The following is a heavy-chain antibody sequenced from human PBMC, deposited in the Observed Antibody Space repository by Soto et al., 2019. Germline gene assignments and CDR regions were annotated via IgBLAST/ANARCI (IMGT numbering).Heavy chain of an antibody. CDR3: ARGYCSGGSCYHAFDY. CDR1: GDTFTAFG. Sequence: SVKVSCKVSGDTFTAFGFSWVRQAPGRGLEWMGVIIPIFSTTTYAQNLQERVTITADESTSTAYMELSSLRSEDTAVYYCARGYCSGGSCYHAFDYWGQGTLVTVSS. V-gene: IGHV1-69*13. CDR2: IIPIFSTT. D-gene: IGHD2-15*01. J-gene: IGHJ4*02.